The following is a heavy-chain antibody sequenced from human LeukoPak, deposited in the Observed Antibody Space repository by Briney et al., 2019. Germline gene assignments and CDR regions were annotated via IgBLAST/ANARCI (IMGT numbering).Heavy chain of an antibody. J-gene: IGHJ4*02. Sequence: SETLSLTCTVSGGSVSSGSYYWSWIRQPPGKGLEWIGYIYYSGSTNYNPSLKSRVTISVDTSKNQFSLKLSSVTAADMAVYYCARLYCSSTSCYVGGYFDYWGQGTLVTVSS. D-gene: IGHD2-2*01. CDR3: ARLYCSSTSCYVGGYFDY. CDR1: GGSVSSGSYY. V-gene: IGHV4-61*01. CDR2: IYYSGST.